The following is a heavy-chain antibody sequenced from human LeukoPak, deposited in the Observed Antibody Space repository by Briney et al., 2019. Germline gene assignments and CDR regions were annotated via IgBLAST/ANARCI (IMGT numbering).Heavy chain of an antibody. J-gene: IGHJ4*02. V-gene: IGHV3-30*02. Sequence: PGRSLRLSCAASGFTFSSYAMHWVRQAPGKGLEWVAFIRYDGSNKYYADSVKGRFTISRDNSKNTLYLQMNSLRAEDTAVYYCAKDPILTGYHTPYYFDYWGQGTLVTVSS. CDR3: AKDPILTGYHTPYYFDY. CDR1: GFTFSSYA. D-gene: IGHD3-9*01. CDR2: IRYDGSNK.